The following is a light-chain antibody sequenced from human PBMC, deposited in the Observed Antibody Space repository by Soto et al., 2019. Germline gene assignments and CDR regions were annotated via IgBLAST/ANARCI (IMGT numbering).Light chain of an antibody. CDR1: SSGVGDYHY. CDR2: DVS. V-gene: IGLV2-14*01. J-gene: IGLJ1*01. CDR3: YSYAGTNNYV. Sequence: QSALTQPASVSGSPGQSISISCTGTSSGVGDYHYVSWYQQHPGKAPKLMIYDVSNRLPGVSNRFSGSKSGNTASLTISGLQAEDEADYYCYSYAGTNNYVFGTGTQLTVL.